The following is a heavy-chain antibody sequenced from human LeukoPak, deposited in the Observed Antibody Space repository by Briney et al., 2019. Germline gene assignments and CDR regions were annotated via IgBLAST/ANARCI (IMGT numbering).Heavy chain of an antibody. J-gene: IGHJ4*02. Sequence: ASVKVSCQASGYTFVNYAVSWVRQAPGQGFEWMGWISPYNGDTEYAQKLQGRVTMTTDTSTTTVYMELRSLTSDDTAVYYCAREVGSGSSYPFDYWGQGTLVTVSS. V-gene: IGHV1-18*01. CDR3: AREVGSGSSYPFDY. CDR1: GYTFVNYA. CDR2: ISPYNGDT. D-gene: IGHD3-10*01.